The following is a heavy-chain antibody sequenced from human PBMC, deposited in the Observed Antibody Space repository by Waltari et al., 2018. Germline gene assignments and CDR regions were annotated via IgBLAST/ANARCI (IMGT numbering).Heavy chain of an antibody. J-gene: IGHJ6*02. V-gene: IGHV3-7*03. CDR2: IKQDGSEK. Sequence: EVQLVESGGGLVQPGGSLRLSCAASGFSFRSYRMSWVRQATGKGLEWVANIKQDGSEKYYVDSVKGRFTISRDNAKNSLYLQMTSLRAEDTAVYYCARDLGVMDVWGQGTTVTVSS. CDR3: ARDLGVMDV. D-gene: IGHD3-10*01. CDR1: GFSFRSYR.